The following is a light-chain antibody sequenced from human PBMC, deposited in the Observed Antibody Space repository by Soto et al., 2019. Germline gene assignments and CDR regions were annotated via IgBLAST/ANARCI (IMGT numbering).Light chain of an antibody. CDR3: GSYTSRSPYV. CDR2: DVS. J-gene: IGLJ1*01. CDR1: SSDVGGYNY. Sequence: QSVLTQPASVSGSPGQSITISCTGSSSDVGGYNYVSWYQQHPGKAPKLMIYDVSNRPSGVSNRFSGSKSGNTASLTISGLQAEDEADYYCGSYTSRSPYVFGTGTKVTAL. V-gene: IGLV2-14*01.